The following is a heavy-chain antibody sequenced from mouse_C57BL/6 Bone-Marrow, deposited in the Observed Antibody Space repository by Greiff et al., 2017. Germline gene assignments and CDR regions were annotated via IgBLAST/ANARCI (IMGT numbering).Heavy chain of an antibody. J-gene: IGHJ4*01. CDR2: ISDGGSYT. D-gene: IGHD1-1*01. CDR3: ARVVYGEWYYAMDY. V-gene: IGHV5-4*03. Sequence: DVKLVASGGGLVQPGGSLKLSCAASGFTFSSYAMSWVRQTPEKRLEWVATISDGGSYTYYPDNVKGRFTISRDNAKNNRYLQMSHLKSEDTAMYYCARVVYGEWYYAMDYWGQGTSVTGSS. CDR1: GFTFSSYA.